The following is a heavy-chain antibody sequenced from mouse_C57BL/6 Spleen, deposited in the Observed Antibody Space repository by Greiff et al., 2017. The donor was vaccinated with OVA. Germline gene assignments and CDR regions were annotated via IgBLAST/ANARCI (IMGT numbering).Heavy chain of an antibody. D-gene: IGHD2-4*01. J-gene: IGHJ2*01. CDR2: IYPYNGVS. Sequence: VQLKQSGPELVKPGASVKISCKASGYSFTGYYMHWVKQSHGNILDWIGYIYPYNGVSSYNQKFEGKATLTVDKSSSTAYMELRSLTSEDSAVYYCARSGYDYDDGYYFDYWGQGTTLTVSS. CDR3: ARSGYDYDDGYYFDY. V-gene: IGHV1-31*01. CDR1: GYSFTGYY.